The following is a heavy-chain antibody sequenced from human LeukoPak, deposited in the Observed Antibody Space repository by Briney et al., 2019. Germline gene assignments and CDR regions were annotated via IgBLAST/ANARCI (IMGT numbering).Heavy chain of an antibody. CDR2: ISYDGSNK. CDR1: GFTFSNYG. J-gene: IGHJ4*02. V-gene: IGHV3-30*18. D-gene: IGHD5-12*01. CDR3: AKVSYSGYGFDY. Sequence: PGGSLRLSCAASGFTFSNYGIHWVRQAPGKGLEWVAVISYDGSNKYYADSVKGRFTISRDNSKNTLFLQMNSLRAEDTAAYYCAKVSYSGYGFDYWGQGTLVTVSS.